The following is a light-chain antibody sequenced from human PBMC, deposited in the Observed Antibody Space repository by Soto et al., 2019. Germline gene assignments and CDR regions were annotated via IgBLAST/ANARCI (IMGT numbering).Light chain of an antibody. CDR2: AAF. V-gene: IGKV3-15*01. Sequence: EIVMTQSPATLSVSPGERVILSCRASLSVYINLAWFPQKRGQAPRLLIYAAFTKATGIPARFSGSGSGTECTLTLCSLQAEVFAVYYCQQYHISYTFGQGTELESK. CDR1: LSVYIN. J-gene: IGKJ2*01. CDR3: QQYHISYT.